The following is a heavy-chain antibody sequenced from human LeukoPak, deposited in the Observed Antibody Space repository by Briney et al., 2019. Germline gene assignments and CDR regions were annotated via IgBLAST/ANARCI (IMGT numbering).Heavy chain of an antibody. Sequence: ASVKVSCKASGYTFNSYGISWVRQAPGQGLEWMGWISTDSGYTGSAQKFRGRVTMTKDTSTSTAYLELRGLTSDDTAVYYCARQSWRNDAFDIWGQGTMVTVS. CDR3: ARQSWRNDAFDI. V-gene: IGHV1-18*01. CDR2: ISTDSGYT. D-gene: IGHD1-1*01. J-gene: IGHJ3*02. CDR1: GYTFNSYG.